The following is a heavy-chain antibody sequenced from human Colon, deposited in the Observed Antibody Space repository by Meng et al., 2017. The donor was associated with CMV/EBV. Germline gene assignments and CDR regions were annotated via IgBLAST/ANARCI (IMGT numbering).Heavy chain of an antibody. CDR2: IVIGSYNR. CDR1: RFTFTSSA. CDR3: AAAVRDNFWRDFYYGMDV. V-gene: IGHV1-58*01. J-gene: IGHJ6*02. D-gene: IGHD3-3*01. Sequence: SVKVSCKASRFTFTSSAVQWVRQARGQPLEWIGWIVIGSYNREYAPKFQGRVTFTRDMSTGTAYMELSGLRSEDTAMYYCAAAVRDNFWRDFYYGMDVWGQGTTVTVSS.